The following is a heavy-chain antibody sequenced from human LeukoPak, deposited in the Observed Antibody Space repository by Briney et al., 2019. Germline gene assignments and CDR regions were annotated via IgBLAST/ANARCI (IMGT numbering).Heavy chain of an antibody. V-gene: IGHV1-2*02. J-gene: IGHJ5*02. CDR2: INPNSGGT. D-gene: IGHD3-10*01. CDR3: ARGVREVTNWFDP. Sequence: ASVKVSCKASGYTFTGYYMHWVRQAPGQGLEWMGWINPNSGGTNFAQKFQGRVTMTRDTSISTAYMELSRLRSDDTAVYYCARGVREVTNWFDPWGQGTLVTVSS. CDR1: GYTFTGYY.